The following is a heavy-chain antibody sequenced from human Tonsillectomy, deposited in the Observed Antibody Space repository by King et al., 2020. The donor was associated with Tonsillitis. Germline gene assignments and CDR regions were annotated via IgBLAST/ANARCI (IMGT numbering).Heavy chain of an antibody. D-gene: IGHD3-22*01. CDR1: GFTFSSYA. CDR2: ISYDGSNK. J-gene: IGHJ2*01. CDR3: ARDANYYDSSGYYQYWYFDL. V-gene: IGHV3-30*01. Sequence: VQLVESGGGVVQPGRSLRLSCAASGFTFSSYAMHWVRQAPGKGLEWVAVISYDGSNKYYADSVKGRFTISRDNSKNTLYLQMNSLRAEDTAVYYCARDANYYDSSGYYQYWYFDLWGRGTLVTVSS.